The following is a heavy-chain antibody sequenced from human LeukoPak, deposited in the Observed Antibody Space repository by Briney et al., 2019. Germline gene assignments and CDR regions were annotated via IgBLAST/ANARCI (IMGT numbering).Heavy chain of an antibody. CDR1: GGSISSYY. Sequence: SETPSLTCTVSGGSISSYYWSWIRQPPGKGLEWIGYIYYSGSTNYNPSLKSRVTISVDTSKNQFSLKLSSVTAADTAVYYCARMVGLGSGKWFDPWGQGTLVTVSS. D-gene: IGHD3-10*01. J-gene: IGHJ5*02. CDR2: IYYSGST. CDR3: ARMVGLGSGKWFDP. V-gene: IGHV4-59*01.